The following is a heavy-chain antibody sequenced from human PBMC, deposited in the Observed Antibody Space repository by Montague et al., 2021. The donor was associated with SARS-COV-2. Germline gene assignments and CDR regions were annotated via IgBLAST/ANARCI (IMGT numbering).Heavy chain of an antibody. CDR3: ARLKRYFDSSGSPSAFDF. CDR1: GGSITNNIDY. J-gene: IGHJ3*01. Sequence: SETLSLTCTVSGGSITNNIDYWAWFRQPPGKGLEWIGSIYYTGNTYYNSSLKSRVTISVVTSKNHFTLKLSSVTAAETAVYYCARLKRYFDSSGSPSAFDFWGQGTKVTVSS. V-gene: IGHV4-39*02. CDR2: IYYTGNT. D-gene: IGHD3-22*01.